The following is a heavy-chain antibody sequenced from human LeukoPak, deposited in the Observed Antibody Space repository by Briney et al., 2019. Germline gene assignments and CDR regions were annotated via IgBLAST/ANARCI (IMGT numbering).Heavy chain of an antibody. J-gene: IGHJ4*02. CDR1: GYTFTSYY. CDR3: ARVDSSGWYQDY. Sequence: ASVKVSCKASGYTFTSYYMHWVRQAPGQGLEWTGIINPSGGSTSYAQKFQGRVTMTRDTSTSTVYMELSSLRSEDTAVYYCARVDSSGWYQDYWGQGTLVTVSS. CDR2: INPSGGST. D-gene: IGHD6-19*01. V-gene: IGHV1-46*01.